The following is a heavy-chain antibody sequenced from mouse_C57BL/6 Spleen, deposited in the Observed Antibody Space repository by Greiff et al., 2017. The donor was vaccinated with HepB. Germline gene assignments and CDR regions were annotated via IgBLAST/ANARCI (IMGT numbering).Heavy chain of an antibody. J-gene: IGHJ1*03. CDR2: INPNNGGT. Sequence: EVQLQQSGPELVKPGASVKIPCKASGYTFTDYNMDWVKQSHGKSLEWIGDINPNNGGTIYNQKFKGKATLTVDKSSSTAYMELRSLTSEDTAVYYCARLDGNGYFDVWGTGTTVTVSS. CDR3: ARLDGNGYFDV. D-gene: IGHD2-1*01. CDR1: GYTFTDYN. V-gene: IGHV1-18*01.